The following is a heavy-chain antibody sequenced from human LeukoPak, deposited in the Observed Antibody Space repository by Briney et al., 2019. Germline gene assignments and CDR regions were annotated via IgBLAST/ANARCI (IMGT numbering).Heavy chain of an antibody. J-gene: IGHJ4*02. D-gene: IGHD3-22*01. CDR3: ARDRLPYYFDSSNYYYSTLEY. CDR2: IKQDGSEK. CDR1: GFTFSSYW. Sequence: GASLRLSCAASGFTFSSYWMSWVRQAPGKGLEWVANIKQDGSEKYYVDSVKGRFTISIDNSKNSLYLQINSLRAEDTAVYYCARDRLPYYFDSSNYYYSTLEYWGQGTLVTVSS. V-gene: IGHV3-7*01.